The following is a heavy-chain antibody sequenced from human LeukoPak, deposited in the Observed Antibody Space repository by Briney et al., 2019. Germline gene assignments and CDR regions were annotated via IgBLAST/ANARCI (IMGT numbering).Heavy chain of an antibody. CDR3: ARGVGYYQDYFDY. V-gene: IGHV4-30-2*01. Sequence: SETLSLTCAVSGGSISSGGYTWSWIRQPPGKGLEWIGYIYHNGVPSYNSSLKSRVTISVDRSKNQFSVKLSSVTAADTAVYYCARGVGYYQDYFDYWGQGTLVTVSS. D-gene: IGHD3-22*01. J-gene: IGHJ4*02. CDR2: IYHNGVP. CDR1: GGSISSGGYT.